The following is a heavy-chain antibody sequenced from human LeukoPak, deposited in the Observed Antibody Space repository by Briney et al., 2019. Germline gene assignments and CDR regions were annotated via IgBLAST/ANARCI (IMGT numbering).Heavy chain of an antibody. J-gene: IGHJ5*02. Sequence: PSETLSLTCAVSGGSISSSNWWSWVRQPPGKGLEWIGEIYHSGSTNYNPSLKSRVTISVDKSKNRFSLKLSSVTAADTAVYYCAVYCGGDCYSGVNNWFDPWGQGTLVTVSS. V-gene: IGHV4-4*02. D-gene: IGHD2-21*02. CDR3: AVYCGGDCYSGVNNWFDP. CDR2: IYHSGST. CDR1: GGSISSSNW.